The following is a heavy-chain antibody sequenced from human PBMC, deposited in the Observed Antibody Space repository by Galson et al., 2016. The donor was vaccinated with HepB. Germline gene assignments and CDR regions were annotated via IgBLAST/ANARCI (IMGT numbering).Heavy chain of an antibody. J-gene: IGHJ6*02. CDR3: AGRLDTQLRIAGWGWGMDV. D-gene: IGHD4-23*01. V-gene: IGHV3-7*01. CDR2: INQDGSAK. CDR1: GFTFRSYW. Sequence: SLRLSCAASGFTFRSYWMSWVRQAPGKGLERVANINQDGSAKYSVDSVKDQLTISRDNGKNSLYLQMSSLRVEDAGVYSCAGRLDTQLRIAGWGWGMDVWGQGTTVTVS.